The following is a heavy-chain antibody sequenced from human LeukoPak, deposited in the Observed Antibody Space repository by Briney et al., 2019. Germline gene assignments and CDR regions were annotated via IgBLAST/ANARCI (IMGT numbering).Heavy chain of an antibody. J-gene: IGHJ4*02. V-gene: IGHV3-48*04. CDR2: ISSTSSTI. D-gene: IGHD1-26*01. CDR1: GFTFSSYS. Sequence: GGSLRLSCAASGFTFSSYSMNWVRQAPGKGLEWVSHISSTSSTIYYADSVKGRFTISRDNAKNSLYLQMNSLRAEDTAVYYCAKASGRVGATSNPFDYWGQGTLVTVSS. CDR3: AKASGRVGATSNPFDY.